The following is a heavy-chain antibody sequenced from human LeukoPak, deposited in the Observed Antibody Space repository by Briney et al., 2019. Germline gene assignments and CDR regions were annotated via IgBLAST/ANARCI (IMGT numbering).Heavy chain of an antibody. CDR3: AKASWDGYNYDSGTGSFDY. Sequence: GGSLRLSCAASGFIFSDYSMSWIRQAPGKGREWVSYISTHSTYTHYTDSVKGRFTISRDNSKNTLYLQMNSLRAEDTAIYYCAKASWDGYNYDSGTGSFDYWGQGTLVTVSS. J-gene: IGHJ4*02. CDR2: ISTHSTYT. V-gene: IGHV3-11*05. D-gene: IGHD5-24*01. CDR1: GFIFSDYS.